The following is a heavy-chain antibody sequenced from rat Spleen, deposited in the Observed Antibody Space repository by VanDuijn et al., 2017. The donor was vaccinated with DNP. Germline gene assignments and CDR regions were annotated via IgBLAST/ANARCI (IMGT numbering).Heavy chain of an antibody. V-gene: IGHV5-7*01. CDR2: IFYDGIST. CDR1: GFTFSDYY. CDR3: ATPAY. Sequence: EVQLVDSGGDLVQPGRSLKLSCASSGFTFSDYYMAWVRQAPKKGLEWVATIFYDGISTYYGDSVKGRFTVSRDNAKNTLYLQMDSLRSEDTATYYCATPAYWGQGVMVTVSS. J-gene: IGHJ2*01. D-gene: IGHD1-4*01.